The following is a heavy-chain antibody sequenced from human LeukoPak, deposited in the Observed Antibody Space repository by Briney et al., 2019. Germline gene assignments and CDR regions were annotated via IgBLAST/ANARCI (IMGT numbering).Heavy chain of an antibody. J-gene: IGHJ4*02. CDR1: GFSFSSYW. CDR2: INNDGTAT. D-gene: IGHD3-10*01. V-gene: IGHV3-74*01. CDR3: ARESGESFDY. Sequence: GGSLRLSCAASGFSFSSYWMHWVRQAPGKGLVWVSRINNDGTATVYADSAKGRFTISRDNAKNTLSLQMNSLSAEDTAVYYCARESGESFDYWGQGALVTVSS.